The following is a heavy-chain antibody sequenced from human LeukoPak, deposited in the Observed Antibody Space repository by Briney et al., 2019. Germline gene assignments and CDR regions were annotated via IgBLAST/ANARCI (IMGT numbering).Heavy chain of an antibody. D-gene: IGHD6-6*01. CDR3: AKDGVAARLGDAFDI. J-gene: IGHJ3*02. V-gene: IGHV3-30*02. Sequence: PGGSLRLSCAASGFTFSSYGMHWVRQAPGKGLEWVAFIRYDGSNKYYADSVRGRFTISRDNSKNTLYLQMNSLRAEDTAVYYCAKDGVAARLGDAFDIWGQGTMVTVSS. CDR1: GFTFSSYG. CDR2: IRYDGSNK.